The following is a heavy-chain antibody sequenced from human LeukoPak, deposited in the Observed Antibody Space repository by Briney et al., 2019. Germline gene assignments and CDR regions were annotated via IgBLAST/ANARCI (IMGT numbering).Heavy chain of an antibody. CDR1: GYTFTGYY. J-gene: IGHJ3*02. D-gene: IGHD1-26*01. Sequence: ASVKVSCKASGYTFTGYYMHWVRQAPGQGLEWMGWISAYNGNTNYAQKLQGRVTMTTDTSTSTAYMELRSLRSDDTAVYYCARPIFSGSLDAFDIWGQGTMVTVSS. CDR2: ISAYNGNT. CDR3: ARPIFSGSLDAFDI. V-gene: IGHV1-18*04.